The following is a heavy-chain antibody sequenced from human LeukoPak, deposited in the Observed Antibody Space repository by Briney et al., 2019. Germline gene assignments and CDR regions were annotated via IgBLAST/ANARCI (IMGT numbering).Heavy chain of an antibody. V-gene: IGHV3-47*02. CDR2: IGTGGDT. D-gene: IGHD1-1*01. CDR1: GFAFSSYV. CDR3: ARDLSGHWTYDY. J-gene: IGHJ4*01. Sequence: GGSLRLSCAASGFAFSSYVLHWVRRAPGKGPEWVSAIGTGGDTYYADSVMGRFTISRDNAKKSLYLQMNSLRTEDTAMYYCARDLSGHWTYDYWGQGTLVTVSS.